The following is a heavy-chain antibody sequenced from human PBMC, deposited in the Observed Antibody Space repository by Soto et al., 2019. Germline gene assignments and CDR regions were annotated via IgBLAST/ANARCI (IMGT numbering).Heavy chain of an antibody. V-gene: IGHV1-3*01. J-gene: IGHJ4*02. D-gene: IGHD6-19*01. Sequence: ASVKVSCKASGYTFTSYAIDWVRQAPGQRLEWMGWINAGNGNTKYSQKFQGRVTITRDTSASTAYMELSSLRSEDTAVYYCARAVAVAADFAYWGQGTLVTVSS. CDR1: GYTFTSYA. CDR3: ARAVAVAADFAY. CDR2: INAGNGNT.